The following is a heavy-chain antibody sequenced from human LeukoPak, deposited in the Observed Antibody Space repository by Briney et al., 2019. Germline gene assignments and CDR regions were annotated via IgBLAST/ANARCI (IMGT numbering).Heavy chain of an antibody. J-gene: IGHJ4*02. CDR1: GFTFSTYW. Sequence: GGSLTLSCILSGFTFSTYWVGWVRQAPGGGLEWVANINPDGSQKYYVDSLGGRFTISRDNAKNSLYLQLNSLRAEDTAVYYCVGGDYAQYWGQGTLVTVSS. V-gene: IGHV3-7*05. D-gene: IGHD4-17*01. CDR3: VGGDYAQY. CDR2: INPDGSQK.